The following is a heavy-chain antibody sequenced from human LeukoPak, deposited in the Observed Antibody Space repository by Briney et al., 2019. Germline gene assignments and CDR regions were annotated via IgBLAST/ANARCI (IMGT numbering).Heavy chain of an antibody. CDR1: GFTFITYS. Sequence: PGGSLRLSCAASGFTFITYSINWVRQAPGKGLEWVSSISGSTTYIYYADSVKGRFAISRDNAKNSLYLQMNSLRAEDTAVYYCAAEYCSGGTCYWGFDPWGQGTLVTVSS. J-gene: IGHJ5*02. V-gene: IGHV3-21*01. CDR2: ISGSTTYI. D-gene: IGHD2-15*01. CDR3: AAEYCSGGTCYWGFDP.